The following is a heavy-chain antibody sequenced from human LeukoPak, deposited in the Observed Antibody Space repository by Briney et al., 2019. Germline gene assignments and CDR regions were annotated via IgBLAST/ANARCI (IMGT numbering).Heavy chain of an antibody. J-gene: IGHJ5*02. CDR2: INPSGGST. CDR1: GYTFTSYY. CDR3: ARGGGEDTAMVP. Sequence: ASVKLSCKASGYTFTSYYMHCVRQAPGQGLEWMGIINPSGGSTSYAQKFKGRVTMTTDTSTSTLSMERSTLRPEAPPVNTCARGGGEDTAMVPWGQGTLVTVSS. V-gene: IGHV1-46*01. D-gene: IGHD5-18*01.